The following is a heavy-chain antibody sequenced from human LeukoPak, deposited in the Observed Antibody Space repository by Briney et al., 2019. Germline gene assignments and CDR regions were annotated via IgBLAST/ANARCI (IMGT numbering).Heavy chain of an antibody. CDR2: IVPIFGTA. D-gene: IGHD1-26*01. CDR1: GGTFSSYA. Sequence: PKASVKVSCKASGGTFSSYAISWVRQAPGQGLEWMGGIVPIFGTANYAQKFQGRVTITTDESTSTAYMELSSLRSEDTAVYYCARSSILVGATRYGAFDIWGQGTMVTVSS. CDR3: ARSSILVGATRYGAFDI. V-gene: IGHV1-69*05. J-gene: IGHJ3*02.